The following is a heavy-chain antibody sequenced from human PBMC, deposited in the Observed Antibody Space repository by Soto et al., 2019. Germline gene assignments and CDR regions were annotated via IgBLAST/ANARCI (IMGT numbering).Heavy chain of an antibody. CDR2: ISAYNGNT. Sequence: QVQLVQSGAEVKKPGASVKVSCKASGYTFTSYGISWVRQAPGQGLEWMGWISAYNGNTNYAQKLQGRVTMTTDTYTSTDYTEPRSLRSDDTAVYYCARDLLNHRMTMIVAPYDYWGQGTLVTVSS. D-gene: IGHD3-22*01. CDR1: GYTFTSYG. V-gene: IGHV1-18*01. J-gene: IGHJ4*02. CDR3: ARDLLNHRMTMIVAPYDY.